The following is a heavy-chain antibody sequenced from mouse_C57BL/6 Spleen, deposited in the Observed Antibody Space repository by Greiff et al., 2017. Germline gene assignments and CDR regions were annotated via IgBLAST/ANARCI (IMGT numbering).Heavy chain of an antibody. CDR2: IDPENGDT. D-gene: IGHD1-1*01. V-gene: IGHV14-4*01. CDR3: TTRETVPYFDY. J-gene: IGHJ2*01. Sequence: VQLKQSGAELVRPGASVKLSCTASGFNITDDYMHWVKQRPEQGLAWIGWIDPENGDTEYASKFQGKATITANTSSTTAYLQLSILTSEDTAFYYYTTRETVPYFDYWGQGTTLTVSS. CDR1: GFNITDDY.